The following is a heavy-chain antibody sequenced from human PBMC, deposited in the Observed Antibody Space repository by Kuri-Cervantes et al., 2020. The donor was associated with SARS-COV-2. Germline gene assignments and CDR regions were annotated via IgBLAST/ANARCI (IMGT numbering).Heavy chain of an antibody. CDR1: GFSFSRYC. Sequence: LSLTCAASGFSFSRYCMRWVRQAPGKGLEWVGRIKSKTDGGTTDYAAPVKGRFTISRDDSKNTLYLQMNSLKTEDTAVYYCTTDGHKVPMQYYYYYGMDVWGQGTTVTVSS. D-gene: IGHD4/OR15-4a*01. V-gene: IGHV3-15*01. CDR2: IKSKTDGGTT. J-gene: IGHJ6*02. CDR3: TTDGHKVPMQYYYYYGMDV.